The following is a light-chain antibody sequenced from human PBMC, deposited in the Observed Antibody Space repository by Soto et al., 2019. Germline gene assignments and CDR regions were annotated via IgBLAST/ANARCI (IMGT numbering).Light chain of an antibody. CDR3: QQRSNRPPGIT. Sequence: EIMLTQSPGTLSLTPGERATLSCRASQSVSNNYLAWYQQKSGQAPRLLIYGASNRVTGIPDRFSGSGSGTDFTLTISSLEPEDFAVYYCQQRSNRPPGITFGQGTRLEIK. V-gene: IGKV3-11*01. CDR2: GAS. CDR1: QSVSNNY. J-gene: IGKJ5*01.